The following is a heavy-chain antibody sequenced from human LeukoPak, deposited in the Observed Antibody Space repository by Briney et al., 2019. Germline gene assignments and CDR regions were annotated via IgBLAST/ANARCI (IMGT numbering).Heavy chain of an antibody. D-gene: IGHD2-15*01. CDR1: GFAVSSKY. Sequence: GGSLRRSCAASGFAVSSKYMTWVRQAPGKGLECVSLMYSDHNTYYADSVKGRFTISRDNSRNTLYLQMNSLRAEDTAVYYCATSGGVYSRDAFDVWGQGAIVTVSS. CDR2: MYSDHNT. CDR3: ATSGGVYSRDAFDV. V-gene: IGHV3-66*01. J-gene: IGHJ3*01.